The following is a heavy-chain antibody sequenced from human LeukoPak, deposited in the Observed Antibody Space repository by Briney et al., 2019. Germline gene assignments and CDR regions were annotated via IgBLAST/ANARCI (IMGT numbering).Heavy chain of an antibody. CDR3: ARDQVAVAGSFDY. Sequence: GGSLRLSCAASGFTFSSYAMHWVRQAPGKGLEWVAVISYDGSNKYYADSVKGRFTISRDNSKNTLYLQISSLRAEDTAVYYCARDQVAVAGSFDYWGQGTLVTVSS. CDR1: GFTFSSYA. D-gene: IGHD6-19*01. CDR2: ISYDGSNK. V-gene: IGHV3-30*15. J-gene: IGHJ4*02.